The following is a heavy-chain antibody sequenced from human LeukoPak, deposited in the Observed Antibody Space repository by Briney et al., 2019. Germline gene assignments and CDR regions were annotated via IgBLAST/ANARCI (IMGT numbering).Heavy chain of an antibody. J-gene: IGHJ4*02. V-gene: IGHV1-3*01. CDR3: ARQPVGVSRSIDY. Sequence: VASVKVSCKASGYTFTSYAMHWVRQAPGQRLEWMGWINAGNGNTKYSQKFQGRVTITRDTSASTAYMELSSLRSEDTAVYYCARQPVGVSRSIDYWGQGTLVTVSS. CDR1: GYTFTSYA. D-gene: IGHD2-21*01. CDR2: INAGNGNT.